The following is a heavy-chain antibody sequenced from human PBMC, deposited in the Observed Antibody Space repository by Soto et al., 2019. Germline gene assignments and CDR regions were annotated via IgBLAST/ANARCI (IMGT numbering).Heavy chain of an antibody. J-gene: IGHJ5*02. Sequence: SETLSLTCAVSGRSISSGGYSWSWIRQPPGKGLEWIGYIYHSGSTYYNPSLKSRVTISVDRSKNQFSLKLSSVTSADTAVYYCAKAPDRRGQGPLVAVS. CDR2: IYHSGST. V-gene: IGHV4-30-2*01. CDR1: GRSISSGGYS. CDR3: AKAPDR.